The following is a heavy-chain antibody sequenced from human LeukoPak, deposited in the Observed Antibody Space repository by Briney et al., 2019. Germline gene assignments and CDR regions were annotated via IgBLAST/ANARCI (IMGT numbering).Heavy chain of an antibody. J-gene: IGHJ4*02. D-gene: IGHD3-3*01. CDR3: ASQIFGVAHVY. CDR1: GFTFSTYT. V-gene: IGHV3-21*01. CDR2: ISSSSTYI. Sequence: GSLRLSCAASGFTFSTYTMNWVRQAPGKGLGWVASISSSSTYINYADSPKGRFTISRDNAKNSLYLQMNNLRAEDTAVYYCASQIFGVAHVYWGQGTLVTVSS.